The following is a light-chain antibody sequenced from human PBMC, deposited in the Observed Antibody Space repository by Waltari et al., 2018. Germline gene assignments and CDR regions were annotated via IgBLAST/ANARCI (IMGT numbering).Light chain of an antibody. CDR1: QSLLHYSNNQKY. CDR3: QQYFSTPRT. V-gene: IGKV4-1*01. Sequence: DIAMTHSPDSLAVSLGERATIHCQSNQSLLHYSNNQKYLVWYQQKLGQPPKVLIYWASTRESGVPDRFTGSGSATDFTLTISSLQAEDVAVYYCQQYFSTPRTFGQGTKVEIK. CDR2: WAS. J-gene: IGKJ1*01.